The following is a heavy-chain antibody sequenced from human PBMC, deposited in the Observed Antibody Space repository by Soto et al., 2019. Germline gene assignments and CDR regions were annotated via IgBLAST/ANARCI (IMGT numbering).Heavy chain of an antibody. Sequence: SETLSLTCTVSGGSISSADYYWSWIRQPPGKGLEWIGYFHSSGATYKDPSLKSRVTISVDTSKNQISLKLGSVTAADTAVYYCASIWFGDFDYWGHGTLVTVSS. CDR1: GGSISSADYY. V-gene: IGHV4-30-4*01. J-gene: IGHJ4*01. D-gene: IGHD3-10*01. CDR3: ASIWFGDFDY. CDR2: FHSSGAT.